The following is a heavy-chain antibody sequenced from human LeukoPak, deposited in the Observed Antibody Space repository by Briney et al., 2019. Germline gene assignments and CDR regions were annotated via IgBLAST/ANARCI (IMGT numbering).Heavy chain of an antibody. J-gene: IGHJ3*02. CDR2: IIPIFGTA. V-gene: IGHV1-69*01. CDR1: GDTFSGYA. CDR3: ARRTTDYYGSGSYYNSYAFDI. D-gene: IGHD3-10*01. Sequence: ASVKVSYKASGDTFSGYAFSWVRQAPGQGLEWMGGIIPIFGTANYAQKFQGRVTITADESTSTAYMELSSLRSEDTAVYYCARRTTDYYGSGSYYNSYAFDIWGQGTMVTVSS.